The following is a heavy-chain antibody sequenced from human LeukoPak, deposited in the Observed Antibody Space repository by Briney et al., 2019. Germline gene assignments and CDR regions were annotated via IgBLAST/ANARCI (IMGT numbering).Heavy chain of an antibody. CDR1: GYSISSGYF. CDR2: IYPGGTT. CDR3: AREERDKSWFVVGDY. V-gene: IGHV4-38-2*02. D-gene: IGHD3-10*01. Sequence: PSETLSLTCTVSGYSISSGYFWGWVRQPPGKGLEWIGIIYPGGTTYYSPSLKSRLTISVDTSRNQLSLKLSFVNAADTAVYYCAREERDKSWFVVGDYWGQGTLVTVSS. J-gene: IGHJ4*02.